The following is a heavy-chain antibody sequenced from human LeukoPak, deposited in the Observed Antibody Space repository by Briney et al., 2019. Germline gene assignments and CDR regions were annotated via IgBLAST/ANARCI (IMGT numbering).Heavy chain of an antibody. CDR1: GYTFTSYG. CDR2: ISAYNGNT. V-gene: IGHV1-18*01. Sequence: ASVKVSCKASGYTFTSYGISWVRQAPGQGLEWMGSISAYNGNTNYAQKLQGRVTMTTDTSTSTAYMELRSLRSDDTAVYYCARDYYYDSSGEEYFQHWGQGTLVTVSS. D-gene: IGHD3-22*01. J-gene: IGHJ1*01. CDR3: ARDYYYDSSGEEYFQH.